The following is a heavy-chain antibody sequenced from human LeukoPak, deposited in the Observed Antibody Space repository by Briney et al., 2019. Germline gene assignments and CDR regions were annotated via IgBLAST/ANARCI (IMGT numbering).Heavy chain of an antibody. CDR2: IAWDDDK. D-gene: IGHD3-10*01. CDR3: ARISRHYGSGSYYYFDY. CDR1: GFSLSTSGMC. J-gene: IGHJ4*02. Sequence: SGPALVKPTQTLTLTCTFSGFSLSTSGMCVSWIRQPPGKTLEWLARIAWDDDKYYSTSLKTRLTISKDTSKNQVVLTMTNMDPVDTATYYCARISRHYGSGSYYYFDYWGQGTLVTVSS. V-gene: IGHV2-70*11.